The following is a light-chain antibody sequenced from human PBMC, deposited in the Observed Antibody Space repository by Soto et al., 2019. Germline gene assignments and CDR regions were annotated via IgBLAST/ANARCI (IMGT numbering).Light chain of an antibody. CDR3: QQYGSSPWT. J-gene: IGKJ1*01. CDR2: GAS. Sequence: EIVLTQSPGTLSLSPGERATLSCRASQSVSSSYLAWYQQKXGQAPRLLIYGASSRATGIPDRFSXXGSGXXFTLTISRLEPEDFAVYYCQQYGSSPWTFGQGTKVEIK. V-gene: IGKV3-20*01. CDR1: QSVSSSY.